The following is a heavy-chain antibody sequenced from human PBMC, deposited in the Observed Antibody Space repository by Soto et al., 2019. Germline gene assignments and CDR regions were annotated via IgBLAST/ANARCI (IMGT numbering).Heavy chain of an antibody. D-gene: IGHD3-16*01. Sequence: EVQLVESGGGLVQPGRSLRLSCTASGFTSDDYAMHWVRQAPGKGLEWVSGISSNSGTIGYADSVKGRFTMSRDNAKNSLYLQIISLRAEDTALYYCANDINPSWGCHLDYWGQETLVTVSS. V-gene: IGHV3-9*02. CDR3: ANDINPSWGCHLDY. CDR1: GFTSDDYA. J-gene: IGHJ4*02. CDR2: ISSNSGTI.